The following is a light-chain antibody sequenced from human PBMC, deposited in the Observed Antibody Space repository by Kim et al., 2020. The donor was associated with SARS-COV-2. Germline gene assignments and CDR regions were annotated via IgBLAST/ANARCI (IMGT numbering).Light chain of an antibody. CDR2: LNSDGSH. V-gene: IGLV4-69*01. CDR1: SGHSSNP. CDR3: QTWGTGIWV. J-gene: IGLJ3*02. Sequence: QLVLTQPPSASASLGASVKLTCTLSSGHSSNPIAWHQQQAEKGPRYLMTLNSDGSHSKGDGIPDRFSGSSSGAERYLTISGLQSDDEADYYCQTWGTGIWVFGGGTTLTVL.